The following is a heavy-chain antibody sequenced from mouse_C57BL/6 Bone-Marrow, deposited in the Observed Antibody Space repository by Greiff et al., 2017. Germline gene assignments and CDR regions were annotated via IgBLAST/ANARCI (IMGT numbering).Heavy chain of an antibody. J-gene: IGHJ4*01. V-gene: IGHV1-39*01. CDR1: GYSFTDYH. CDR2: INPNYGTT. CDR3: ATIDY. Sequence: VQLKESGPELVKPGASVKISCKASGYSFTDYHMNWVKQSHGKSLEWIGGINPNYGTTSYNQKFKGKATLTVDPSSSKAYMQLNCQTSEDSAVYYCATIDYWGQGTSVTVSS.